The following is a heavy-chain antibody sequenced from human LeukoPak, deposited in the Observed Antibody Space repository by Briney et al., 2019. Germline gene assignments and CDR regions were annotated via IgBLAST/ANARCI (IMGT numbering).Heavy chain of an antibody. CDR2: ISGYNTNA. CDR3: ARVGRDCSSISCTWEDWLEP. CDR1: GYTFTRYG. D-gene: IGHD2-2*01. V-gene: IGHV1-18*01. Sequence: LRASVKVSCKASGYTFTRYGVARVREAPGQGPEWMGWISGYNTNAHYAQSVQGRVTLTTDTSTSTAYMELRSLRSDDTAVYYCARVGRDCSSISCTWEDWLEPWGQGTLVIVSS. J-gene: IGHJ5*02.